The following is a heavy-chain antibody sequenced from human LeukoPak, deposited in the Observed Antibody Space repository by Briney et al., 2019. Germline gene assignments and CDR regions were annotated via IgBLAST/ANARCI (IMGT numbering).Heavy chain of an antibody. J-gene: IGHJ4*02. Sequence: GGSLRLSCSASGFTFSSYAMHWVRQAPGKGLEYVSAISNNGGSTYYADSVKGRFTISRDNSKNTLYLQMSSLRAEDTAVYYSVKDRQQLVRCFDYWGQGTLVTVSS. D-gene: IGHD6-13*01. CDR3: VKDRQQLVRCFDY. V-gene: IGHV3-64D*09. CDR2: ISNNGGST. CDR1: GFTFSSYA.